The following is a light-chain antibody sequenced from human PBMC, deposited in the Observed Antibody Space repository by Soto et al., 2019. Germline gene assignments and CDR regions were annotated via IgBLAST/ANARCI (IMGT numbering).Light chain of an antibody. CDR2: STN. CDR1: SGSVSTSYY. CDR3: VLYMGSGIWV. V-gene: IGLV8-61*01. Sequence: QTVVTQEPSFSVSPGRTVTLTCGLSSGSVSTSYYPSWYQQTPGQAPRTLIYSTNTRSSGVPDRFSGSILGNKAALTITGAQADDESDYCCVLYMGSGIWVFGVGTKLTVL. J-gene: IGLJ3*02.